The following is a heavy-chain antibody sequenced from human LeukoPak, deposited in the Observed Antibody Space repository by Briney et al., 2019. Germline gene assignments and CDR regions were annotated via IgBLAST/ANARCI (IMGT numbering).Heavy chain of an antibody. CDR3: ARDQGDGYNNYYYGMDV. J-gene: IGHJ6*02. V-gene: IGHV1-46*01. D-gene: IGHD5-24*01. CDR2: INPSGGST. CDR1: GYTFTGYY. Sequence: ASVKVSCKASGYTFTGYYMHWVRQAPGQGLEWMGIINPSGGSTSYAQKFQGRVTMTRDTSTSTVYMELSSLRSEDTAVYYCARDQGDGYNNYYYGMDVWGQGTTVTVSS.